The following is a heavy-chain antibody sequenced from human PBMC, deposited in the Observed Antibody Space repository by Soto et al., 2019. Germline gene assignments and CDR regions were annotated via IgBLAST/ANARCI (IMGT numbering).Heavy chain of an antibody. V-gene: IGHV4-34*01. Sequence: SETLSLTCAVYGGSFSGYYWSWIRQPPGKGLEWIGEINHSGSTNYNPSLKSRVTISVDTSKNQFSLKLSSVTAADRAVYYCARAGHPTFDYWGEGTLVTVSS. CDR3: ARAGHPTFDY. CDR1: GGSFSGYY. CDR2: INHSGST. J-gene: IGHJ4*02.